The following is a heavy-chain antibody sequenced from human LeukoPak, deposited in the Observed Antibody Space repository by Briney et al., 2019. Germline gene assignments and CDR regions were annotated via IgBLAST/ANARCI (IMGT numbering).Heavy chain of an antibody. CDR3: ARDPEVDTAMVTLGD. Sequence: PGGSLRLSCAASGFTVSSNYMSWVRQAPGKGLEWVSVIYSGGSTYYADSVKGRFTTSRDNSKNTLYLQMNSPRAEDTAVYYCARDPEVDTAMVTLGDWGQGTLVTVSS. J-gene: IGHJ4*02. D-gene: IGHD5-18*01. CDR1: GFTVSSNY. V-gene: IGHV3-53*01. CDR2: IYSGGST.